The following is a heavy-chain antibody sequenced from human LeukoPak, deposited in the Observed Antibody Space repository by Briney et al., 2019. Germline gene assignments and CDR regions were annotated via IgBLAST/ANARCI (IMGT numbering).Heavy chain of an antibody. Sequence: SVKVSCKTPGDTFNSYTISWVRQAPGQGLEWMGRIIPILGIANYAQKFQGRVTITADKSTSTAYMELSSLRSEDTAVYHCARGPIVAVRNYFDYWGQGTLVTVSS. J-gene: IGHJ4*02. CDR2: IIPILGIA. D-gene: IGHD3-22*01. CDR3: ARGPIVAVRNYFDY. CDR1: GDTFNSYT. V-gene: IGHV1-69*02.